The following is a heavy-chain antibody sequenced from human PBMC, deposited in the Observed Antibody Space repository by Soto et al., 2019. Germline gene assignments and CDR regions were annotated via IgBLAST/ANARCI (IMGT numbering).Heavy chain of an antibody. CDR2: INPNSGAT. CDR1: VYTFTCYY. Sequence: GXSVKVSCKPSVYTFTCYYIHWVRQAPGQGLEWMGWINPNSGATNYAQKFQGRVTMTSDTSMSTAYVELARLRSDDTAVYYCVRDLVTTIGDFDYWGQGTLVTVSS. D-gene: IGHD5-12*01. J-gene: IGHJ4*02. CDR3: VRDLVTTIGDFDY. V-gene: IGHV1-2*02.